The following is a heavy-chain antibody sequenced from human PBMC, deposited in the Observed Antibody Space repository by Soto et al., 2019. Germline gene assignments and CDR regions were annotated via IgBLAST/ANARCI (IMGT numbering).Heavy chain of an antibody. CDR1: GCSISSGGYY. J-gene: IGHJ4*02. CDR3: ARGHSSGWYYFDY. Sequence: QVQLQESGPGLVKPSQTLSLTCTVSGCSISSGGYYWSWIRQHPGKGLEWIGYIYYSGSTYYNPSLKSRVTISVDTSKNQFSLKLSSVTAADTAVYYCARGHSSGWYYFDYWGQGTLVTVSS. V-gene: IGHV4-31*03. D-gene: IGHD6-19*01. CDR2: IYYSGST.